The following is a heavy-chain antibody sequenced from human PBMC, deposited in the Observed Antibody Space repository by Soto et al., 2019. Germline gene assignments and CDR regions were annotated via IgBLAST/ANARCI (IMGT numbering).Heavy chain of an antibody. V-gene: IGHV4-59*01. CDR3: ARDSGRAFGGLIVQFDY. Sequence: PSETLSLTCTVSGDSINIYYWTWIRQPPGKGLEWIGYISYSGNTNYSPSLKSRVTISIDTSRSQFSLNLSSVTAADTDVYYCARDSGRAFGGLIVQFDYWSQGTLVTVSS. CDR1: GDSINIYY. J-gene: IGHJ4*02. CDR2: ISYSGNT. D-gene: IGHD3-16*02.